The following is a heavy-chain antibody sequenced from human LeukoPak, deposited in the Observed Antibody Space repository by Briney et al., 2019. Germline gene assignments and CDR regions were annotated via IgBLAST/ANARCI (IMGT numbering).Heavy chain of an antibody. CDR3: ARDLTGITFGGVIAPDYDY. V-gene: IGHV4-39*07. Sequence: PSETLSLTCTVSGGSISSSSYYWGWIRQPPGKGLERIGSIYYSGSIYYNPSLKSRVTISVDTSKNQFSLKLSSVTAADTAVYYCARDLTGITFGGVIAPDYDYWAREPWSPSPQ. CDR2: IYYSGSI. D-gene: IGHD3-16*02. CDR1: GGSISSSSYY. J-gene: IGHJ4*02.